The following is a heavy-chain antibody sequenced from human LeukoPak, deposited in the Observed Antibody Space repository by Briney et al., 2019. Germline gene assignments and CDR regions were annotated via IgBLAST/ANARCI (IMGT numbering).Heavy chain of an antibody. CDR1: GFTFSSYW. D-gene: IGHD3-3*01. Sequence: GGSLRLSCAASGFTFSSYWMHWVRQAPGKGLVWVSRINSDGSSTSYADSVKGRFTISRDNAKNTLYLQMNSLRAEDTAVYYCARESFWSGPRNAFDIWGQGTMVTVSS. J-gene: IGHJ3*02. V-gene: IGHV3-74*01. CDR3: ARESFWSGPRNAFDI. CDR2: INSDGSST.